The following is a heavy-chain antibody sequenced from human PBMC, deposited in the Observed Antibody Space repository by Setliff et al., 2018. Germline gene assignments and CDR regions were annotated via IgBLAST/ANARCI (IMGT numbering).Heavy chain of an antibody. CDR3: TRGRFDP. Sequence: GGSLRLSCTTSGFTFGDYAITWVRQAPGKGLEWVGFIRGKPSSGTTEYAASVKGRFTISRDDSKSIAYLQMSSLKTEDTALYYCTRGRFDPWGQGTLVTVSS. V-gene: IGHV3-49*04. J-gene: IGHJ5*02. CDR1: GFTFGDYA. CDR2: IRGKPSSGTT.